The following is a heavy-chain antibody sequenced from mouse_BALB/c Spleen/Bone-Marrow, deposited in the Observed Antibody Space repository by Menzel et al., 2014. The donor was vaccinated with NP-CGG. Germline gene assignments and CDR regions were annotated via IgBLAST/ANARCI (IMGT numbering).Heavy chain of an antibody. CDR2: ISSGGSYT. CDR3: ARDNGTYGWYFDV. CDR1: GFTFSSYA. J-gene: IGHJ1*01. D-gene: IGHD2-1*01. Sequence: EVKVVESGGGLVKPGGSLKLSCAASGFTFSSYAMSWVRQSPEKRLEWVAEISSGGSYTYYSDTVTGRFTISRDNVKNTLYLETSSLRSEDTAMYHCARDNGTYGWYFDVWGAGTTVTVSS. V-gene: IGHV5-9-4*01.